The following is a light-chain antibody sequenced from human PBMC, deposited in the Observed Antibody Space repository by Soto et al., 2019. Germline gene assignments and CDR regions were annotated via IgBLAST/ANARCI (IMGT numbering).Light chain of an antibody. Sequence: DTQMTQSPTALSSSVGDRVTITRRTSKSIRNYLNWYQQKPGRAPKLLIYAAFSLQSGVPSRFSGSGSGTDFSLTISSLRPEDFATYYCQQSYSIPYTFGQGTKLEMK. CDR2: AAF. J-gene: IGKJ2*01. CDR3: QQSYSIPYT. V-gene: IGKV1-39*01. CDR1: KSIRNY.